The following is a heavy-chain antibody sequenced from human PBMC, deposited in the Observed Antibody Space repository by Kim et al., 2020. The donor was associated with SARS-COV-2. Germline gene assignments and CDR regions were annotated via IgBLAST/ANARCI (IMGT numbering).Heavy chain of an antibody. D-gene: IGHD1-1*01. V-gene: IGHV3-33*01. Sequence: GGSLRLSCAASGFTFSSYGMHWVRQAPGKGLEWVALIWYDGSNKYYADSVKGRFTISRDNPKNTLYLQMNSLRAEDTAVYYCARENWNNEGPAYDPWGQGTLVTVSS. J-gene: IGHJ5*02. CDR1: GFTFSSYG. CDR2: IWYDGSNK. CDR3: ARENWNNEGPAYDP.